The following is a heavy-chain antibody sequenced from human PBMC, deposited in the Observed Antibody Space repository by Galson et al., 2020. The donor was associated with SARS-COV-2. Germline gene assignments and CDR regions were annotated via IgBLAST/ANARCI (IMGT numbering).Heavy chain of an antibody. CDR2: IFYSGST. D-gene: IGHD6-13*01. CDR1: GDSISSSTYY. J-gene: IGHJ5*02. Sequence: SQTLSLTCTVSGDSISSSTYYWGWIRQPPGKGLEWIGNIFYSGSTYYNPSLKSRVTISVDTPNNQFSLNLSSVTAADTAVYYCARLFPANLYSSSRYNWFDPWGHGTLVTVSS. V-gene: IGHV4-39*01. CDR3: ARLFPANLYSSSRYNWFDP.